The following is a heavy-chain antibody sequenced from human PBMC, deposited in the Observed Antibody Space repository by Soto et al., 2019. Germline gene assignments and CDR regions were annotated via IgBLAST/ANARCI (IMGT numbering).Heavy chain of an antibody. CDR2: INHTGDT. V-gene: IGHV4-34*01. CDR1: GGSFSGYY. D-gene: IGHD2-15*01. CDR3: AREVGYYSAARRNLYFDY. Sequence: SETLSLTCAVSGGSFSGYYWSWVRQTPGKGLEWIGDINHTGDTNYNPSLKRRVMISVDTAKTQFSLNVTSVTAADTAVYYCAREVGYYSAARRNLYFDYWGPGTLVTVSS. J-gene: IGHJ4*02.